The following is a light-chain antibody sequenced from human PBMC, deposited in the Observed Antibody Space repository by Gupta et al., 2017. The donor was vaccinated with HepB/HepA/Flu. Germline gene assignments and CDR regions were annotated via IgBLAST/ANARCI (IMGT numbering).Light chain of an antibody. CDR2: VAC. CDR1: QSISNY. J-gene: IGKJ4*01. Sequence: DIQMTQSPSSLSASVGDRVTITCRASQSISNYLNCYQQKPGKAPKLLIHVACTAHSGLPSRFSGSASATYFTLTITMRPPEDFATYCSQQADTTRITFGGGTKVVIK. CDR3: QQADTTRIT. V-gene: IGKV1-39*01.